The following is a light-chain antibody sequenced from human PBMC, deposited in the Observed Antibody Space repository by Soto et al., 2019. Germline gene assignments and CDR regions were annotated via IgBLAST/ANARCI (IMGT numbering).Light chain of an antibody. CDR1: SGDVGGYNY. V-gene: IGLV2-14*01. J-gene: IGLJ3*02. Sequence: QCVLTRPASVSGSPGQWITISYTGTSGDVGGYNYVSWFQEHPGKAPKLMIYDVINRPSGVSNRFSGSKSGNTASLTISGLQSEDEGDYYCSSYTNNNAWVFGGGTK. CDR3: SSYTNNNAWV. CDR2: DVI.